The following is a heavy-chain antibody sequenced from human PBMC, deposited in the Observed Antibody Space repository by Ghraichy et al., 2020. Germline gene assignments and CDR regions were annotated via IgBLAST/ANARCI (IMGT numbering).Heavy chain of an antibody. CDR1: GFTVSSNY. CDR2: IYSGGNT. D-gene: IGHD6-19*01. CDR3: ARDVNIAVAAPYYYYGMDV. J-gene: IGHJ6*02. Sequence: GGSLRLSCAASGFTVSSNYMSWVRQAPGKGLEWVSVIYSGGNTYYADSVKGRFTISRDNSKNTLYLQMNSLRAEDTAVYYCARDVNIAVAAPYYYYGMDVWGQGTTVTVSS. V-gene: IGHV3-66*01.